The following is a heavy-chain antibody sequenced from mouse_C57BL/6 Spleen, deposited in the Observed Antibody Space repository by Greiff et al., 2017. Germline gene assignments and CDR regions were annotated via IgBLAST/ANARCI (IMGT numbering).Heavy chain of an antibody. Sequence: QVQLQQPGAELVRPGSSVKLSCKASGYTFTSYWMHWVKQRPIQGLEWIGNIDPSDSETHYNQKFKDKATLTVDNSSSTAYMQLSSLTSEDSAVYDCARKEASYSNYNFDYWGQGTTLTVSS. J-gene: IGHJ2*01. CDR3: ARKEASYSNYNFDY. D-gene: IGHD2-5*01. CDR1: GYTFTSYW. V-gene: IGHV1-52*01. CDR2: IDPSDSET.